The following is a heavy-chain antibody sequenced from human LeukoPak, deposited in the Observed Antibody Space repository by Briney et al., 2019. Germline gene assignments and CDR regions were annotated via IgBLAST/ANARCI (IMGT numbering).Heavy chain of an antibody. CDR1: GGSINGYY. CDR3: ARGEALYSNYGFDY. V-gene: IGHV4-59*01. J-gene: IGHJ4*02. CDR2: IYYSGST. D-gene: IGHD4-11*01. Sequence: SETLSLTCTVSGGSINGYYWSLIRQPPGKGLEWIGYIYYSGSTNYNPSLKSRVTISIDTSTNQFSLKLTSVTAADTAVYYCARGEALYSNYGFDYWGQGTLVTVSS.